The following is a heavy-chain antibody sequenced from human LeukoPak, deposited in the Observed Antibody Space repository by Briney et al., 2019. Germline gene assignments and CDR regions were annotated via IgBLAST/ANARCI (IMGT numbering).Heavy chain of an antibody. CDR2: IYCSGST. J-gene: IGHJ3*02. V-gene: IGHV4-30-4*08. D-gene: IGHD4-17*01. CDR3: AREFLRVNAFDI. Sequence: SETLSLTCTVSGGSISSGDYYWSWIRQPPGKGLEWIGYIYCSGSTYYKPSLKSRISMSVDMSKTQFSLKLSSVIAADTAVYFCAREFLRVNAFDIWGQGTMVTVSS. CDR1: GGSISSGDYY.